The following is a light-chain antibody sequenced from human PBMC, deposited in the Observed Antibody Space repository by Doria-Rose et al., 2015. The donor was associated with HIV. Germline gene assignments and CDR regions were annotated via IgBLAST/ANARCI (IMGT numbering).Light chain of an antibody. J-gene: IGKJ1*01. CDR2: TAS. V-gene: IGKV1-8*01. CDR1: QGISSD. Sequence: IQVTQSPSSISASTGDRVTITCRASQGISSDLAWYQQKPGRAPKLLIYTASTLQSGVPSRFSGSGSGTDFTLTISCLQSEDFATYDCQQYYDYNRTGGQG. CDR3: QQYYDYNRT.